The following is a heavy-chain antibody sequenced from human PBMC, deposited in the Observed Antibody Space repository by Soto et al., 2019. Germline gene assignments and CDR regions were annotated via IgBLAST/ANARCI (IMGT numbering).Heavy chain of an antibody. CDR3: ASDWAAAGPFDY. J-gene: IGHJ4*02. V-gene: IGHV1-18*01. CDR2: ISAYNGNT. D-gene: IGHD6-13*01. CDR1: GYTFTSYG. Sequence: QVQLVQSGAEVKKPGASVKVSCKASGYTFTSYGISWVRQAPGQGLEWMGWISAYNGNTNYAQKLQGRVPMTTDTSTSTADMELRSLRSDDTAVYYCASDWAAAGPFDYWGQGTLVTVSS.